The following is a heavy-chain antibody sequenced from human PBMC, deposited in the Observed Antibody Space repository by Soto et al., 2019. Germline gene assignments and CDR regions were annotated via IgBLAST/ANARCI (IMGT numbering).Heavy chain of an antibody. V-gene: IGHV5-51*01. J-gene: IGHJ4*02. CDR3: AISPSKYYDSSGYRAKMGH. CDR1: GYSFSNSW. Sequence: PGESLKISCRGSGYSFSNSWIGWVRQLPGKGLEWMGIIFPGDSDTRYSPSFQGQVTISADKSISTAYLQWSSLKASDTAMYYCAISPSKYYDSSGYRAKMGHWGQGTLVTVSS. D-gene: IGHD3-22*01. CDR2: IFPGDSDT.